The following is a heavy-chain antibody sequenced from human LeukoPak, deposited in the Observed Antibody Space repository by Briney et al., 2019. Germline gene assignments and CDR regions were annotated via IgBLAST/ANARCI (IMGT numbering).Heavy chain of an antibody. CDR2: IIPIFGTA. CDR1: GGTFISYA. J-gene: IGHJ5*02. CDR3: ARDRYLRRIAVAGT. V-gene: IGHV1-69*05. Sequence: SVKVSCKASGGTFISYAISWVRQAPGQGLEWMGRIIPIFGTANYAQKFQGRVTITTDESTSTAYMELSSLRSEDTAVYYCARDRYLRRIAVAGTWGQGTLVTVSS. D-gene: IGHD6-19*01.